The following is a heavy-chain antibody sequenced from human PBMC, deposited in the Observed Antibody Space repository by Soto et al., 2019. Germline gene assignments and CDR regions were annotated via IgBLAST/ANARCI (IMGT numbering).Heavy chain of an antibody. CDR2: INAGNGNT. CDR1: GYTVTSYA. D-gene: IGHD3-3*01. Sequence: ASVKVSCKVSGYTVTSYAMHWVRQAPGQRLEWMGWINAGNGNTKYSQKFQGRVTITRDTSASTAYMELSSLRSEDTAVYYCAIGPITICGVVYFDYWGTGPLVTVSS. CDR3: AIGPITICGVVYFDY. V-gene: IGHV1-3*01. J-gene: IGHJ4*02.